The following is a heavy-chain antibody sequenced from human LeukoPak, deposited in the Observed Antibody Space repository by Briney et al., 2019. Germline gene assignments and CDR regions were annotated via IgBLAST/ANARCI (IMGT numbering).Heavy chain of an antibody. J-gene: IGHJ4*02. D-gene: IGHD6-13*01. CDR3: ASASSHRIAAGGDY. CDR1: GFIFNNYW. V-gene: IGHV3-74*01. CDR2: INSDGSSR. Sequence: GGSLRLSCAASGFIFNNYWMPWVRQAPGKGLVWVSRINSDGSSRNYADSVKGRFTISRDNAKNTLYLQMNSLRAEDTAVYYCASASSHRIAAGGDYWGQGTLVTVSS.